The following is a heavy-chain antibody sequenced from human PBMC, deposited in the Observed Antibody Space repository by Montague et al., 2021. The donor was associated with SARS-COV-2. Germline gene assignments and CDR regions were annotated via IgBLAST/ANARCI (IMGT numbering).Heavy chain of an antibody. D-gene: IGHD3-16*01. CDR3: ARSPHVVRSSAFDF. CDR1: GASISSSDYY. V-gene: IGHV4-39*01. CDR2: IYYSGIT. J-gene: IGHJ3*01. Sequence: SETLSLTCSVSGASISSSDYYWGWIRQPPGKGLEWIGSIYYSGITHYDPSLKSRATLSVDTSKNQFSLRLRSVTAADTAVYYCARSPHVVRSSAFDFWGQGTMVTVSS.